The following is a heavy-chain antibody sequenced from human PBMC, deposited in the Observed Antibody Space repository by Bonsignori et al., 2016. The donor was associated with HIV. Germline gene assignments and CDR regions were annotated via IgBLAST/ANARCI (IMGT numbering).Heavy chain of an antibody. Sequence: WVRQAPGQGLEWMGGIIPILGIANYAQKFQGRVTITADDSTSTAYMELSSLRSEDTAVYYCAGADYYFDSSGSGSDPGGNAFDIWGQGTMVTVSS. V-gene: IGHV1-69*10. D-gene: IGHD3-22*01. CDR2: IIPILGIA. CDR3: AGADYYFDSSGSGSDPGGNAFDI. J-gene: IGHJ3*02.